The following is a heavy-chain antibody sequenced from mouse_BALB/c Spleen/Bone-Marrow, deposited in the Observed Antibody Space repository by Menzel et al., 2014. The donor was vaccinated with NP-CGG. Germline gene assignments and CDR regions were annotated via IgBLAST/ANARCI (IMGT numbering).Heavy chain of an antibody. J-gene: IGHJ3*01. CDR1: GFTFSSYG. V-gene: IGHV5-6-3*01. Sequence: EVHLVESGGGLAQPGGSLKISCAASGFTFSSYGMSWVRQTPDKRLDLVATINSNGGSTYYPDSVKGRFTISRDNAKNTLYLQMSSLKSEDTAMYYCARDNYYDYDGFAYWGQGTLVTVSA. CDR3: ARDNYYDYDGFAY. D-gene: IGHD2-4*01. CDR2: INSNGGST.